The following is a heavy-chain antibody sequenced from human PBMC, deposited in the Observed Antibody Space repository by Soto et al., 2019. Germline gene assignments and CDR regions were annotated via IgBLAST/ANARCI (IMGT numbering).Heavy chain of an antibody. D-gene: IGHD6-13*01. CDR3: AREFQEQLVLYLFDY. CDR1: GFAFSNFW. J-gene: IGHJ4*02. Sequence: QPGGSLRLSCAASGFAFSNFWMTWVRQAPGKGLEWVAVISYDGSNKYYADSVKGRFTISRDNSKNTLYLQMNSLRAEDTAVYYCAREFQEQLVLYLFDYWGQGTLVTVSS. CDR2: ISYDGSNK. V-gene: IGHV3-30-3*01.